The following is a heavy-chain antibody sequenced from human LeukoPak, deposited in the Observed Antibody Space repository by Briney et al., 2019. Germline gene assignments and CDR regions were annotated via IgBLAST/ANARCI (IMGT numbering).Heavy chain of an antibody. CDR1: GFTFNSYA. D-gene: IGHD1-26*01. Sequence: GGSLRLSCAASGFTFNSYALHWVRQVPDKGLEWVTIISFDGVDKYYADSVKGRFTISRDNSKNTLYLQMNSLRPEDTAVYYCAKSGSHNAFDTWGQGTMVTVSS. J-gene: IGHJ3*02. CDR3: AKSGSHNAFDT. V-gene: IGHV3-30-3*01. CDR2: ISFDGVDK.